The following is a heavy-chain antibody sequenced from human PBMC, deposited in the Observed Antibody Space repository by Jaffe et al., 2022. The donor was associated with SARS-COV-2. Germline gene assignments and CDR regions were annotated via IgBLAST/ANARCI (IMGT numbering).Heavy chain of an antibody. J-gene: IGHJ4*02. CDR3: AKDWRSTTWYYFDY. CDR1: GFTFSTYA. Sequence: VQLVESGGGLVQPGGSLRLSCAASGFTFSTYAMSWVRQAPGKGLEWISGITGSGGSTYYAGSVKGRFTISRDNSENTLYLQMNSLRADDTAVYYCAKDWRSTTWYYFDYWGQGTLVTVSS. D-gene: IGHD6-13*01. V-gene: IGHV3-23*04. CDR2: ITGSGGST.